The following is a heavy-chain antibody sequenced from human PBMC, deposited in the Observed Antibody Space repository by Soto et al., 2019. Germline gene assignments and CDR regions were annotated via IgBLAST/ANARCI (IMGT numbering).Heavy chain of an antibody. Sequence: SETLSLTCTVSGGSISSSSYYWGWIRQPPGKGLEWIGSIYYSGSTYYNPSLKSRITINPDTSKNQFSLELNSMTPEDTAVYYCARGNALDVWGQGTVVTVSS. CDR1: GGSISSSSYY. V-gene: IGHV4-39*01. D-gene: IGHD3-10*01. CDR3: ARGNALDV. J-gene: IGHJ3*01. CDR2: IYYSGST.